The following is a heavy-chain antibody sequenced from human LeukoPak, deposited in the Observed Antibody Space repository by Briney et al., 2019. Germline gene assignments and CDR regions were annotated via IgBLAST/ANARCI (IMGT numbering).Heavy chain of an antibody. CDR1: GFTFSSYA. Sequence: AGGSLRLSCAASGFTFSSYAMHWDRQAPGKGLEYVSAISSNGGSTYYANSVKGRFTISRDNSKNTLYLQMGSLRAEDMAVYYCARSYEKFWLLQAYFDYWGQGTLVTVSS. D-gene: IGHD3-22*01. V-gene: IGHV3-64*01. CDR2: ISSNGGST. J-gene: IGHJ4*02. CDR3: ARSYEKFWLLQAYFDY.